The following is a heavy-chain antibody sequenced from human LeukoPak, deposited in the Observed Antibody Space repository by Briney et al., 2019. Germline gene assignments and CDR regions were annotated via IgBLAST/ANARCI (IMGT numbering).Heavy chain of an antibody. D-gene: IGHD5-24*01. CDR3: ATIRDGYYYGMDV. CDR1: GGSISSGGFY. V-gene: IGHV4-31*03. J-gene: IGHJ6*04. CDR2: IYYRGST. Sequence: SETLSLTCTVSGGSISSGGFYWSWIRQHPGKGLEWIGYIYYRGSTYYNPSLKSRVTISVDTSKNQFSLKLSSVTATDTAVYYCATIRDGYYYGMDVWGKGTTVTVSS.